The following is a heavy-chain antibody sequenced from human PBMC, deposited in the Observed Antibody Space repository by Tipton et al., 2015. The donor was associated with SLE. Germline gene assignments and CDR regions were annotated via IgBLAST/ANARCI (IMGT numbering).Heavy chain of an antibody. CDR3: ARGRLLEWLSTYYYYYGMDV. Sequence: AGLVKPSETLSLTCVVYGGSFSDYSWSWIRQSPGKGLEWIGEINHSGSTNYNPSLKSRVTISVDTSKIQFSLKLSSVTAADTAVYYCARGRLLEWLSTYYYYYGMDVWGHGTTVTVSS. CDR2: INHSGST. D-gene: IGHD3-3*01. J-gene: IGHJ6*02. V-gene: IGHV4-34*01. CDR1: GGSFSDYS.